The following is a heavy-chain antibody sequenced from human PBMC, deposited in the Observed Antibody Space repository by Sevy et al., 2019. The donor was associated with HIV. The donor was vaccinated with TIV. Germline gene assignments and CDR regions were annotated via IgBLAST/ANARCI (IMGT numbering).Heavy chain of an antibody. Sequence: ASVKVSCKASGYTFTGYYMHWVRQAPGQGLEWMGWINPNSGGTNYAQTFQGRVTMTRDTSISTAYMELSRLRSDDTAVYYCASSAITGTDFDYWGQGTLVTVSS. J-gene: IGHJ4*02. V-gene: IGHV1-2*02. CDR1: GYTFTGYY. CDR2: INPNSGGT. D-gene: IGHD1-20*01. CDR3: ASSAITGTDFDY.